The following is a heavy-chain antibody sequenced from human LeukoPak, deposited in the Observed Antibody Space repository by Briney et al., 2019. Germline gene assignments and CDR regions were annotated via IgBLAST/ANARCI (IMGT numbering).Heavy chain of an antibody. CDR2: IYHSGSN. CDR3: ARVPIAIGAFDI. J-gene: IGHJ3*02. V-gene: IGHV4-30-2*01. D-gene: IGHD2-21*01. CDR1: SGSISSGGYS. Sequence: PSETLSLTCAVSSGSISSGGYSWSWIRQPPGKGLEWIGYIYHSGSNYYNPSLKSRVTMSVDRSKNQFSLSLSSVTAADTDVYYCARVPIAIGAFDIWGQGTMVTVSS.